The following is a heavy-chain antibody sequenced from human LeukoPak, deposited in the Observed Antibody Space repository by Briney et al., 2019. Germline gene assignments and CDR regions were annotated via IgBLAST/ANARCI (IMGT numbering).Heavy chain of an antibody. D-gene: IGHD1-26*01. J-gene: IGHJ2*01. CDR3: ARVRAYANFVGSFDL. CDR1: GGSISSYY. CDR2: IWTTGST. V-gene: IGHV4-4*07. Sequence: SETLSLTCTVSGGSISSYYWSWIRHPAGKRLEWLGRIWTTGSTAYNPSYKSRLTMSMDKSNNQFSLKLTSITAADTAVYYCARVRAYANFVGSFDLWGRGALVTVSS.